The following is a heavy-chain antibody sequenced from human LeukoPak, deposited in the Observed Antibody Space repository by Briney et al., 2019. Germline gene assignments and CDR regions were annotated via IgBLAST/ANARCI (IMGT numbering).Heavy chain of an antibody. Sequence: PGGSLRLSCAASGFTFSSCGMSWVRQAPGKGLEWVSAISGSGDSTYYADSVKGRFTISRDNSKNTLYLQMNSLRAEDTAVYYCAKGMNSNGSGSRRVDYWGQGTLVTVSS. D-gene: IGHD3-10*01. CDR3: AKGMNSNGSGSRRVDY. CDR1: GFTFSSCG. V-gene: IGHV3-23*01. CDR2: ISGSGDST. J-gene: IGHJ4*02.